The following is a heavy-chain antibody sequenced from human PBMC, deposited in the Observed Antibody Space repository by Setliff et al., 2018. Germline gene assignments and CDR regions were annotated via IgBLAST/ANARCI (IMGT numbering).Heavy chain of an antibody. CDR2: IKQEGSDK. CDR3: ARSESCGSTHCSPYDY. J-gene: IGHJ4*02. D-gene: IGHD2-2*01. CDR1: GFTFSSYW. V-gene: IGHV3-7*01. Sequence: RGSLRLSCAASGFTFSSYWMSWVRQAPGKGLEWVDNIKQEGSDKYYVDAVKGRFTISRDNAKNSLYLQMNSLRAEDTAVYYFARSESCGSTHCSPYDYWGQGTLVTVSS.